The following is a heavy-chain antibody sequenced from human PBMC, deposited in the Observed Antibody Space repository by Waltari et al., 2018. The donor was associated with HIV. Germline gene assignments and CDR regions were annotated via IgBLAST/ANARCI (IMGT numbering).Heavy chain of an antibody. V-gene: IGHV4-34*01. D-gene: IGHD6-6*01. CDR1: GWSSSGHY. Sequence: QVQLPQSSAGLSKPSEAPSLTCAIHGWSSSGHYWPRIRQPPGKGLEWIGEINHSGSTNYNPSLKSRVTISVDTSKNQFSLKLSSVTAADTAVYYCARASIAGWFDPWGQGTLVTVSS. J-gene: IGHJ5*02. CDR3: ARASIAGWFDP. CDR2: INHSGST.